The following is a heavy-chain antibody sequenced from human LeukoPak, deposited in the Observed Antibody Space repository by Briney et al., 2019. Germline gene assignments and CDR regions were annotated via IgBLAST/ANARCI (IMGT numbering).Heavy chain of an antibody. V-gene: IGHV1-2*02. Sequence: GASVKVSCKASGYTFTGYYMHWVRQAPGQGVEGMGWMKPNSGGTNYAQKFQGRVTMTRDTSISTAYMELSRLRSDDTAVYYCARVVITMVRGVMEDDYWGQGTLVTVSS. D-gene: IGHD3-10*01. CDR2: MKPNSGGT. CDR1: GYTFTGYY. CDR3: ARVVITMVRGVMEDDY. J-gene: IGHJ4*02.